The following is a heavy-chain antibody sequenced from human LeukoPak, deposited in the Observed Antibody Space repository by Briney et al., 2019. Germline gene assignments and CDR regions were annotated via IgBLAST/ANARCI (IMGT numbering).Heavy chain of an antibody. D-gene: IGHD4-23*01. Sequence: GGSLRLSCAPSGFTFNDYAMHWVRQAPGKGPEWVAVISYDGSNKYYADSVKGRFTISRDNSKNTLYLQMNSLRAEDTAVYYCARADGGPGAFDIWGQGTMVTVSS. CDR2: ISYDGSNK. CDR1: GFTFNDYA. J-gene: IGHJ3*02. V-gene: IGHV3-30*14. CDR3: ARADGGPGAFDI.